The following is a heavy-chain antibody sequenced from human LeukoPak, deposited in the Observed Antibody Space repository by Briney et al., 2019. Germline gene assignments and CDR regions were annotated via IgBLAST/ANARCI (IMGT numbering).Heavy chain of an antibody. J-gene: IGHJ6*04. D-gene: IGHD3-16*01. CDR3: AKWGYYYYGMDV. Sequence: GGSLRLSCAASGFTFSSYAMSWVRQAPGKGLEWVSAISGSGGSTYYADSVKGRFTIYRENSKNTPYLQMNSLRAEDTAVYYCAKWGYYYYGMDVWGKGTTVTVSS. CDR2: ISGSGGST. V-gene: IGHV3-23*01. CDR1: GFTFSSYA.